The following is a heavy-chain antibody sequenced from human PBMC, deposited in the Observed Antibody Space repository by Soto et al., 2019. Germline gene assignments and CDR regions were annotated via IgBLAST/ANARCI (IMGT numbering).Heavy chain of an antibody. CDR1: GFTLSDYY. D-gene: IGHD6-13*01. V-gene: IGHV3-11*01. CDR3: ARLGSIAAAGTPDY. J-gene: IGHJ4*02. Sequence: GGSLRLSCAASGFTLSDYYMSWFRQAPGKGLEWVSYSSGSGSTTHDADSVKGRFTISRDNAKNSLYLQMNGLRAEDTALYHCARLGSIAAAGTPDYWGQGTLVTVSS. CDR2: SSGSGSTT.